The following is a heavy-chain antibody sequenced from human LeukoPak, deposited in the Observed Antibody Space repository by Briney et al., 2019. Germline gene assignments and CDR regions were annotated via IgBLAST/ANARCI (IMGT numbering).Heavy chain of an antibody. J-gene: IGHJ4*02. CDR2: INHSGST. Sequence: SETLSLTCAVYGGSFSGYYWSWVRQPPRKGLEWIGEINHSGSTNYNPSLTSRVTISVNTSKNQFSLKLSSVTAADTAVYYCVREGMTTVTTGPDYWGQGTLVTVPS. CDR1: GGSFSGYY. D-gene: IGHD4-17*01. CDR3: VREGMTTVTTGPDY. V-gene: IGHV4-34*01.